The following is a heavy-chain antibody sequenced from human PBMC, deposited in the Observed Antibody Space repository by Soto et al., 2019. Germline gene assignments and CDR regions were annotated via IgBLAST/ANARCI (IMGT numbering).Heavy chain of an antibody. V-gene: IGHV3-15*07. D-gene: IGHD2-2*01. CDR2: IKSKTDGGTT. Sequence: GGSLRLSCAASGFTFSNAWMNWVRQAPGKGLEWVGRIKSKTDGGTTDYAAPVKGRFTISRDDSKNTLYLQMNSLKTEDTAVYYCTTEGDDIVVDYYYGMDVWGQGTTVTVSS. CDR1: GFTFSNAW. CDR3: TTEGDDIVVDYYYGMDV. J-gene: IGHJ6*02.